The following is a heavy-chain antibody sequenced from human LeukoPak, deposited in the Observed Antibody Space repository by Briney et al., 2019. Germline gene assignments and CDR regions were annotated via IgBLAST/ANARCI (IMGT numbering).Heavy chain of an antibody. CDR3: ARVPSMVRGVVNYGMDV. D-gene: IGHD3-10*01. CDR1: GYSFTGYF. Sequence: ASVTVSCKTSGYSFTGYFMHWVRQAPGQGLEWMGWINPNSGDKKYAQKFQGRVTMTRDTSINTAYMELRRLTSDDTAVYYCARVPSMVRGVVNYGMDVWGQGTTVTVSS. CDR2: INPNSGDK. J-gene: IGHJ6*02. V-gene: IGHV1-2*02.